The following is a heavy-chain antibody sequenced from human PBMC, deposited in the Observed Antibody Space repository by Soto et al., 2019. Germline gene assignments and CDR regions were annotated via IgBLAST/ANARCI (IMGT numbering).Heavy chain of an antibody. CDR1: GGSFSGYY. D-gene: IGHD3-10*01. V-gene: IGHV4-34*01. CDR2: INHSGST. J-gene: IGHJ6*03. CDR3: ARGIVVRKYYYYMDV. Sequence: SETLSLTCAVYGGSFSGYYWSWIRQPPGKGLEWIGEINHSGSTNYNPSLKSRVTISVDTSKNQFSLKLSSVTAADTAVYYCARGIVVRKYYYYMDVWGKGTTVTVPS.